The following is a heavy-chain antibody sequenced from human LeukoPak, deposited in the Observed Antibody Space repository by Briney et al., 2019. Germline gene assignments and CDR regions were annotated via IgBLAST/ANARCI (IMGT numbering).Heavy chain of an antibody. CDR2: IFYSGST. D-gene: IGHD5-18*01. J-gene: IGHJ3*02. Sequence: NSSETLSLTCTVSGGSISSYYWSWLRQPPGKGRVGIGYIFYSGSTNYHPSLKSRVTISVDTSKNQFSLKLSSVTAADTAVYYCARRDTVQQVAFDIWGQGTMVTVSS. V-gene: IGHV4-59*08. CDR3: ARRDTVQQVAFDI. CDR1: GGSISSYY.